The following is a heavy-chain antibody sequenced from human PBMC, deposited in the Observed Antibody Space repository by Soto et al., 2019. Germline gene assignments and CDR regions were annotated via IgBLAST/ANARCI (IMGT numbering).Heavy chain of an antibody. Sequence: GGSLRLSCAASGFTFSSYGMHWVRQAPGKGLEWVAVIWYDGSNKYYADSVKGRFTISRDNSKNTLYLQMNSLRAEDTAVYYCARSREQWLPYYFDYWGQGPWSPSPQ. D-gene: IGHD6-19*01. CDR3: ARSREQWLPYYFDY. CDR2: IWYDGSNK. J-gene: IGHJ4*02. CDR1: GFTFSSYG. V-gene: IGHV3-33*01.